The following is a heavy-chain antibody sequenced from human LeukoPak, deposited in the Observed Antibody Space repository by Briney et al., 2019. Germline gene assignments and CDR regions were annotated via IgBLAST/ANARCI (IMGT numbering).Heavy chain of an antibody. Sequence: SVKVSCEASGGTFSRYAISWVRQAPGQGLEWMGGIIPIFGTANYAQKFQGRVTITADESTSTAYMEVSSLRSEDTAVYYCARAYSGYDFFDYWGQGILVTVSS. CDR1: GGTFSRYA. J-gene: IGHJ4*02. CDR3: ARAYSGYDFFDY. V-gene: IGHV1-69*13. CDR2: IIPIFGTA. D-gene: IGHD5-12*01.